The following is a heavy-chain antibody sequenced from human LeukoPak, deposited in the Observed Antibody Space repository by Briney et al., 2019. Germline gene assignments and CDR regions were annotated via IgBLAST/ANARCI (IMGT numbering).Heavy chain of an antibody. CDR3: IVFGDSNH. CDR2: THSSGGT. Sequence: HSGGSLRLSCEASGFTFSRSDMIWVRQAPGKGLEWVSATHSSGGTYYADSVKGRFTISRDTSKNTLYLQINSLSVEDTAVYYCIVFGDSNHWGQGTLVTVSS. D-gene: IGHD4-17*01. CDR1: GFTFSRSD. J-gene: IGHJ5*02. V-gene: IGHV3-23*01.